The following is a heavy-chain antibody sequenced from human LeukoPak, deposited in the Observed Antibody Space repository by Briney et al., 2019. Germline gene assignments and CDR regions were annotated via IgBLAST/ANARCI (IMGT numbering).Heavy chain of an antibody. D-gene: IGHD4-17*01. V-gene: IGHV4-34*01. CDR3: ARAGQTTVTH. Sequence: SETLSLTCTVSGGSIRSYYWSWIRQPPGKGLEWIGEINHSGSTNYNPSLKSRVTISVDTSKNQFSLKLSSVTAADTAVYYCARAGQTTVTHWGQGTLVTVSS. CDR1: GGSIRSYY. CDR2: INHSGST. J-gene: IGHJ4*02.